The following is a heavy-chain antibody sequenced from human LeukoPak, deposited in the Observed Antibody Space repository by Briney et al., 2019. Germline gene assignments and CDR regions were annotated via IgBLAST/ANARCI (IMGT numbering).Heavy chain of an antibody. J-gene: IGHJ3*02. Sequence: ASVKVSCKASGYTFTSYGISRVRQAPGQGLEWMGWISAYNGNTNYAQKLQGRVTMTTDTSTSTAYMELRSLRSDDTAVYYCARGWGGWHDWSAFDIWGQGTMVTVSS. V-gene: IGHV1-18*01. CDR1: GYTFTSYG. CDR3: ARGWGGWHDWSAFDI. D-gene: IGHD6-19*01. CDR2: ISAYNGNT.